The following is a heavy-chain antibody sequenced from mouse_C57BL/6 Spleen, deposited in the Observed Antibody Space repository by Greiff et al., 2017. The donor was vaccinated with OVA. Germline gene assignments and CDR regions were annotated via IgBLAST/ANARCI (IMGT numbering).Heavy chain of an antibody. CDR1: GYTFTDYE. V-gene: IGHV1-15*01. CDR2: IDPETGGT. J-gene: IGHJ3*01. D-gene: IGHD1-1*01. CDR3: TSLITTVVATDRFAY. Sequence: QVTLKVSGAELVRPGASVTLSCKASGYTFTDYEMHWVKQTPVHGLEWIGAIDPETGGTAYNQKFKGKAILTADKSSSTAYMELRSLTSEDSAVYYCTSLITTVVATDRFAYWGQGTLVTVSA.